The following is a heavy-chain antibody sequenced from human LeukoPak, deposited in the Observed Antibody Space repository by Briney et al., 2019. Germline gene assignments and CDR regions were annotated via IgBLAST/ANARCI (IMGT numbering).Heavy chain of an antibody. CDR1: GYTFTGYY. V-gene: IGHV1-2*06. J-gene: IGHJ6*03. Sequence: ASVKVSCKASGYTFTGYYMHWVRQAPGQGLEWMGRINVNSGGTNYAQKFQGRVTMTRDTYISTAYMELRRPRSDDTAVYYCARPLGYCSSNSCYLDVWGKGTTVTVSS. D-gene: IGHD2-2*01. CDR2: INVNSGGT. CDR3: ARPLGYCSSNSCYLDV.